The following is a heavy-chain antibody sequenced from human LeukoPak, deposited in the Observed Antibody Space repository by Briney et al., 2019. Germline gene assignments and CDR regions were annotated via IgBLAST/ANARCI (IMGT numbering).Heavy chain of an antibody. CDR1: GLTLSNVW. Sequence: GGSLRLSCAVSGLTLSNVWVNWVRQAPGKGLEWVGLIKSKSDGGTTDFAAPVEGRFTISRDDSKNILYLQMNSLTSEDTAIYYCTQGSGYYFNYWGQGTLVTVSS. CDR3: TQGSGYYFNY. CDR2: IKSKSDGGTT. J-gene: IGHJ4*02. D-gene: IGHD5-12*01. V-gene: IGHV3-15*07.